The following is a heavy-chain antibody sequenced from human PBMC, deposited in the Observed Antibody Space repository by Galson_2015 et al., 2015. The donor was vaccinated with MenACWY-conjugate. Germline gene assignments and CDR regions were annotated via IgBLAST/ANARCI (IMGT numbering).Heavy chain of an antibody. V-gene: IGHV3-15*07. CDR1: GFTFSSAW. D-gene: IGHD4-11*01. Sequence: SLRLSCAASGFTFSSAWMHWVRQAPGKGLEWVGRIKNKAAGGTTDYAAPVKGRFTISRNDPEKTLYLQISSLKIEDTAVYHCTADVSGYSAYSVADYWGQGTLVTVSS. CDR2: IKNKAAGGTT. CDR3: TADVSGYSAYSVADY. J-gene: IGHJ4*02.